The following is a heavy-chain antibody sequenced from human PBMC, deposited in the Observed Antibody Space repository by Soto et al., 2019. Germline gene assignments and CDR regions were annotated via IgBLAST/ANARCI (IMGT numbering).Heavy chain of an antibody. CDR2: VTPYKADT. J-gene: IGHJ3*02. Sequence: QAQLVQSGAEVKKSGASVRVSCKASGYTLTNYGVTWVRQAPGQGLEWLGRVTPYKADTNSAQNLQGRVTMATDTSTHTAYLELRSLRSDATAVYFCATDGPSNSGNLYAFDIWGQGTLVTVAA. D-gene: IGHD5-12*01. V-gene: IGHV1-18*04. CDR1: GYTLTNYG. CDR3: ATDGPSNSGNLYAFDI.